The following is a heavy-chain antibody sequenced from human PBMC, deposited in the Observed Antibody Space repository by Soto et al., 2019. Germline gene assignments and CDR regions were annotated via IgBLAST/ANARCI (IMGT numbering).Heavy chain of an antibody. V-gene: IGHV4-4*02. J-gene: IGHJ4*02. CDR1: GGSISSSNW. CDR2: IYYSGST. D-gene: IGHD3-9*01. CDR3: ARERGYYDILTGYYRVDYFDY. Sequence: SETLSLTCAVSGGSISSSNWWSWVRQPPGKGLEWIGYIYYSGSTNYNPSLKSRVTISVDTSKNQFSLKLSSVTAADTAVYYCARERGYYDILTGYYRVDYFDYWGQGTLVTVS.